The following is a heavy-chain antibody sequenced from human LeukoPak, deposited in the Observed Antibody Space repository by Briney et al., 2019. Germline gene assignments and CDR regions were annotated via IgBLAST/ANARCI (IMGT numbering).Heavy chain of an antibody. CDR1: GGTLSSYA. Sequence: ASVKVSCKTSGGTLSSYAISWVRQAPGQGLEWMGGIIPVFGTANYAQKFQGRVTITADESTSTTYMELSSLRSDDTAVYYCATDFVTYSSSWYGTLVGWFDPWGQGTLVTVSS. CDR2: IIPVFGTA. CDR3: ATDFVTYSSSWYGTLVGWFDP. D-gene: IGHD6-13*01. J-gene: IGHJ5*02. V-gene: IGHV1-69*01.